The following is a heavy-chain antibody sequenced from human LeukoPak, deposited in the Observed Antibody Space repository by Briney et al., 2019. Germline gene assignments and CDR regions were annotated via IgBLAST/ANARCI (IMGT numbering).Heavy chain of an antibody. CDR3: AKERTKDAFDI. CDR2: ISYDGSNK. D-gene: IGHD1-1*01. Sequence: GGALRLSCAASGFTFSSYGMHWVRQAPGKGLEWVAVISYDGSNKYYADSVKGRFTISRDNSKNTLYLQMNSLRAEDTAVYYCAKERTKDAFDIWGQGTMVTVSS. V-gene: IGHV3-30*18. J-gene: IGHJ3*02. CDR1: GFTFSSYG.